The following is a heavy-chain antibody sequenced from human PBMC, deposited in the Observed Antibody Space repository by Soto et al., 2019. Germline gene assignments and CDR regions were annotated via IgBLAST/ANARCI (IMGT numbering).Heavy chain of an antibody. CDR1: GLTFSDCD. J-gene: IGHJ6*02. D-gene: IGHD3-10*01. V-gene: IGHV3-11*01. Sequence: QVQLVESGGGLVKPGGSLRLSCAASGLTFSDCDMNWIRQAPGKGLEWVSYISSSGSSINYAGSVKGRFTISRDNAKNSLYLPMNSLRAEDTAMYYCARVRFGEWGYAMDVWGQGTTVTVSS. CDR3: ARVRFGEWGYAMDV. CDR2: ISSSGSSI.